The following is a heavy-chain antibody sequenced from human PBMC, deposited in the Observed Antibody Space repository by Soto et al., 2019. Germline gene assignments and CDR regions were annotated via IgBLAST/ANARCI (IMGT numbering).Heavy chain of an antibody. CDR3: TRAPFDFYSRIDP. CDR2: ITLLFGKT. Sequence: QVELVQSGAEVKTPGSSVKVSCKASEETFNKFAITWVRQAPGQGLEWMGGITLLFGKTEYAQQFRGRLTITADNSTRTIYMELDNLRSEDTAIYYCTRAPFDFYSRIDPWGPGTLVTVSS. CDR1: EETFNKFA. V-gene: IGHV1-69*06. D-gene: IGHD2-15*01. J-gene: IGHJ5*01.